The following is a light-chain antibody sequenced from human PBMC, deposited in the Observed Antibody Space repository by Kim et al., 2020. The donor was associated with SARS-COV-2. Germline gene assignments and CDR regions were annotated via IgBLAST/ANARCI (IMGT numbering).Light chain of an antibody. CDR2: NVY. Sequence: PGQSITISCTGTSSDFGDYDWVSWYQQHPGTGPKLMIYNVYNRPSGVSNRFSGSKSGNTASLHITGLQAEDEADYYCSTYTTTTTLFGGGTQLTVL. CDR1: SSDFGDYDW. CDR3: STYTTTTTL. V-gene: IGLV2-14*03. J-gene: IGLJ3*02.